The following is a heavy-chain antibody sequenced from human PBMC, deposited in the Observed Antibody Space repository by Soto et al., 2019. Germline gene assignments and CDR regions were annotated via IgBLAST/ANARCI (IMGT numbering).Heavy chain of an antibody. CDR2: INHSGST. V-gene: IGHV4-34*01. Sequence: PSETLSLTCAVYGGSFSGYYWSWIRQPPGKGLEWIGEINHSGSTNYNPSLKSRVTISVDTSKNQFSLTLTSVTAADTAVYYCARERAAPSWIDPWGRGTLVTVSS. D-gene: IGHD6-6*01. CDR1: GGSFSGYY. J-gene: IGHJ5*02. CDR3: ARERAAPSWIDP.